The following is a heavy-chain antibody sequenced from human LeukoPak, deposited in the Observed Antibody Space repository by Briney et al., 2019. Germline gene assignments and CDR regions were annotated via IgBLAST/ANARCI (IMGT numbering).Heavy chain of an antibody. Sequence: PGEALKLSCKGSGYTFTNYWIGGVLEMPANGVEWMGISYPDDADTRYSPSFQGQVTFSVDKSTTTAYLQWTSLKAPDTAMYYCARQYGNRDFDLWGRGIQVSVSS. J-gene: IGHJ2*01. CDR1: GYTFTNYW. CDR3: ARQYGNRDFDL. V-gene: IGHV5-51*01. CDR2: SYPDDADT. D-gene: IGHD4-23*01.